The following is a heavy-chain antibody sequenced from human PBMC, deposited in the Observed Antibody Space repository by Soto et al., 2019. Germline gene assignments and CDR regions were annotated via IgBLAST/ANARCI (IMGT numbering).Heavy chain of an antibody. Sequence: SETLSLTCTVSGGSISSSNYYWGWIRQPPGKGLEWIGSFHYSGGTYYNPSLKSRVTISVDTSKNQFSLRLSPVTAADTAVYYCARHVRYNWSKIHYWGQGTLVTVSS. D-gene: IGHD1-20*01. CDR2: FHYSGGT. V-gene: IGHV4-39*01. CDR3: ARHVRYNWSKIHY. J-gene: IGHJ4*02. CDR1: GGSISSSNYY.